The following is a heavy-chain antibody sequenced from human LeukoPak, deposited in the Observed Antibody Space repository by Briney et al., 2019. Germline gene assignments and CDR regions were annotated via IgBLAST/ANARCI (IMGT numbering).Heavy chain of an antibody. J-gene: IGHJ3*02. CDR3: ATGDYGAFDI. D-gene: IGHD4-17*01. Sequence: GGSLRLSCAASGFTFDDYGMTWVRHAPGKGLEWVSGINWNGGSTAYADSVKGRFTISRDNAKNSLYLQMNSLRAEDTAVYYCATGDYGAFDIWGQGTMVTVSS. CDR1: GFTFDDYG. CDR2: INWNGGST. V-gene: IGHV3-20*04.